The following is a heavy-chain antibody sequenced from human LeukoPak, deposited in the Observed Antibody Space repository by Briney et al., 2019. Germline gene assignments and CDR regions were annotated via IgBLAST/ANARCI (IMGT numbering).Heavy chain of an antibody. CDR3: ARGPVSSIGDY. V-gene: IGHV1-46*01. Sequence: ASVKVSCKASGYTFTSYYMHWVRQAPGQGLEWMGIINPSGGSTSYAQKLQGRVTMTTDTSTSTAYMELRSLRSDDTAVYYCARGPVSSIGDYWGQGTLVTVSS. CDR1: GYTFTSYY. D-gene: IGHD1-14*01. J-gene: IGHJ4*02. CDR2: INPSGGST.